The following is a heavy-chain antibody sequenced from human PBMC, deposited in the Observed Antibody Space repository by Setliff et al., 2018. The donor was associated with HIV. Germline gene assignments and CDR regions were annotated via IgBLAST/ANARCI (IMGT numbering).Heavy chain of an antibody. V-gene: IGHV4-39*01. Sequence: SETLSLTCTVYGASISNSNSYWGWIRQPPGKRLEWLGSIYYSGSTYYNPSLRSRVTISVDTSKNQLSLSLTSVTAADTAVYFCARLPWGGSNLDNSGAFDIWGQGTMVTVSS. CDR1: GASISNSNSY. D-gene: IGHD1-26*01. J-gene: IGHJ3*02. CDR3: ARLPWGGSNLDNSGAFDI. CDR2: IYYSGST.